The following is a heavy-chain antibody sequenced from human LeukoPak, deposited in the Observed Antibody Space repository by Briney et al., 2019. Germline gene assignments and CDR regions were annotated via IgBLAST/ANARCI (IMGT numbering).Heavy chain of an antibody. CDR1: GGTFSSYA. CDR3: ASPEGYSGYDHYYYGMDV. Sequence: SVKVSCKASGGTFSSYAISWVRQAPGQGLEWRGGIIPIFGTANYAQKFQGRVTITADKSTSTAYMEMRSLRSEDTAVYYCASPEGYSGYDHYYYGMDVWGKGTTVTVSS. D-gene: IGHD5-12*01. V-gene: IGHV1-69*06. J-gene: IGHJ6*04. CDR2: IIPIFGTA.